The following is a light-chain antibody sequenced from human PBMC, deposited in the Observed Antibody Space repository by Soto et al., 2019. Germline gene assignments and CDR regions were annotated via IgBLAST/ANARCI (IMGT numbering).Light chain of an antibody. CDR3: QQYGSSLWT. Sequence: EIVLTQSPGTLSLSPGERATLSCRASQSVSSSYLAWYQQKPGQGPRLLIYGASSRATGIPDRFSGSGSGTDFTLTISRLEPEDFAVYYCQQYGSSLWTFGQGTKLEIK. J-gene: IGKJ1*01. V-gene: IGKV3-20*01. CDR1: QSVSSSY. CDR2: GAS.